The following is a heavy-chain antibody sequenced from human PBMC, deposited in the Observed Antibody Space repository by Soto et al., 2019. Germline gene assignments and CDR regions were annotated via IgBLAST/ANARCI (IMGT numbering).Heavy chain of an antibody. D-gene: IGHD4-17*01. V-gene: IGHV2-5*02. CDR2: IYWDDDK. Sequence: GLDLEWLALIYWDDDKRYSPSLKSRLTITKDTSKNQVVLTMTNMDPVDTATYYCTHSPFYGDRFDYWGQGTLVTVSS. CDR3: THSPFYGDRFDY. J-gene: IGHJ4*02.